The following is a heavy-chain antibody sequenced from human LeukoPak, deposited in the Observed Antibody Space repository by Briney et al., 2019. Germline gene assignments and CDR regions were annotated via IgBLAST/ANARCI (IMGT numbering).Heavy chain of an antibody. V-gene: IGHV4-39*01. D-gene: IGHD2-15*01. CDR1: GASIRSPSDY. J-gene: IGHJ4*02. CDR3: VRHRQHCDGGSCFPPDS. CDR2: TDYSGRA. Sequence: SETLSLTCTVSGASIRSPSDYWGWIRQPPGKRLEWIGATDYSGRAYYNPSLVSRFTISVDTFKHQFSLKLNSVTATDTAIYYCVRHRQHCDGGSCFPPDSWGQGTLVTVSS.